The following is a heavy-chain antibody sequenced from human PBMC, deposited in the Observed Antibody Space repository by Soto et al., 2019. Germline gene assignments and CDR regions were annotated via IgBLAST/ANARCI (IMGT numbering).Heavy chain of an antibody. V-gene: IGHV4-61*01. Sequence: SETLSLTCTVSGGSVSSGTYYWSWIRQPPGKGLEWIGYIYYSGSTNYNPSLKSRVTMSIDTSKNQFSLKLSSVTAADTAVYSCASRTGNPTWIGPWGQGTLVTVSS. D-gene: IGHD1-1*01. J-gene: IGHJ5*02. CDR3: ASRTGNPTWIGP. CDR1: GGSVSSGTYY. CDR2: IYYSGST.